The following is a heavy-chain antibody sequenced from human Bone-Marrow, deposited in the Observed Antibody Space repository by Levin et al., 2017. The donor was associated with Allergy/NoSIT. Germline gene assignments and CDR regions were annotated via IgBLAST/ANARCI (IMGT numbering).Heavy chain of an antibody. Sequence: GASVKVSCAASGFTFSSYWMNWVHQAPGKGLEWVAHIKGDGSDKNYVDSVKGRFTISRDNAKNSLYLQMNSLRAEDTAVYYCAMTNNLDYWGQGTLVTVSS. CDR3: AMTNNLDY. J-gene: IGHJ4*02. V-gene: IGHV3-7*01. CDR1: GFTFSSYW. CDR2: IKGDGSDK. D-gene: IGHD1/OR15-1a*01.